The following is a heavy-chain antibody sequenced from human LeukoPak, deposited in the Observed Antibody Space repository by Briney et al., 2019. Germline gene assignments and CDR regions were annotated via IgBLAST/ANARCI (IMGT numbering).Heavy chain of an antibody. Sequence: NASETLSLTCTVSGGSISSSSYSWGWIRQPPGKGLEWIGSIYYSGSTYYNPSLKSRVVISVDTSKNQFSLKLSSETAADTAVYYCARHSSMRSPITPWGQGTLVTVSS. CDR1: GGSISSSSYS. V-gene: IGHV4-39*01. CDR3: ARHSSMRSPITP. CDR2: IYYSGST. J-gene: IGHJ5*02. D-gene: IGHD3-22*01.